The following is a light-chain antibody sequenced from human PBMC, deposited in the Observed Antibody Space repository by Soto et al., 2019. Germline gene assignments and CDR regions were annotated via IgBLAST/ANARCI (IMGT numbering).Light chain of an antibody. J-gene: IGKJ4*01. V-gene: IGKV3-20*01. Sequence: EIVLTQSSGTLSLPPGERVTLSCRASQSVSSNYLAWYQQKSGQAPRLLIYRASTRATGIPDRFSGSGSGTDFSLIISRLEPEDSAVYYCQQYAASPLTFGGGTKLETK. CDR2: RAS. CDR3: QQYAASPLT. CDR1: QSVSSNY.